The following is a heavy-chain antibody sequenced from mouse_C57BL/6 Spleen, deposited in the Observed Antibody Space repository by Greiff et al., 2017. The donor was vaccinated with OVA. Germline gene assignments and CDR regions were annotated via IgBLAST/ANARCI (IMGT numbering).Heavy chain of an antibody. CDR3: ARNGVCYYCSGGYYAMDY. CDR1: GFSFTSYG. V-gene: IGHV2-2*01. CDR2: ICSGGST. J-gene: IGHJ4*01. D-gene: IGHD1-1*01. Sequence: VQLQQSGPGLVQPSQSLSITCTASGFSFTSYGVNWVRQSPGKGLEWLGVICSGGSTAYNADFISRLCTSKDNSKSQVFFKVNRQQADDTAVYYCARNGVCYYCSGGYYAMDYWGQGTSVTVSS.